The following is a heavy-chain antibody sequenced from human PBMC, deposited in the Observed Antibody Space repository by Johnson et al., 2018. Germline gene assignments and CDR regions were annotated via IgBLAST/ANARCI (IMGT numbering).Heavy chain of an antibody. CDR2: ISFDGSNK. J-gene: IGHJ6*03. V-gene: IGHV3-30*18. CDR3: AKDHPFVVLDGSCTYYYYYRDI. D-gene: IGHD2-15*01. CDR1: GFTFSSYG. Sequence: VQLVESGGGVVQPGRSLRLSCAASGFTFSSYGMHWVRQAPGKGLAWVAVISFDGSNKYYADSVKGRFTISRDNSKNTVYLHMNSLRAEDTAVYYCAKDHPFVVLDGSCTYYYYYRDIWGKGTTVTVYS.